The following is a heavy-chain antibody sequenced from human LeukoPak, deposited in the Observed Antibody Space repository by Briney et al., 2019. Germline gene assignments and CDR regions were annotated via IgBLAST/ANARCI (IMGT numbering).Heavy chain of an antibody. Sequence: GGSLRLACAASGFTFSSYAMFWVRQAPGKGLEWVTIISKDGSDTFYADSVKGRFTISRDNSKNTLYLQMNSLRAEDTAVYYCARDLTVTNNWFDPWGQGTLVTVSS. D-gene: IGHD4-17*01. CDR3: ARDLTVTNNWFDP. J-gene: IGHJ5*02. CDR1: GFTFSSYA. V-gene: IGHV3-30-3*01. CDR2: ISKDGSDT.